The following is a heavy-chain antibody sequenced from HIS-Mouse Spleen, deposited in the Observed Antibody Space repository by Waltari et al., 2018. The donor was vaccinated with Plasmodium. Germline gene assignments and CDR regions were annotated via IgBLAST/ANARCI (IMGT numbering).Heavy chain of an antibody. CDR1: GGSISSSSYY. J-gene: IGHJ4*02. CDR2: IYYSGGT. CDR3: ARRGGSYYYFDY. V-gene: IGHV4-39*01. Sequence: QLQLQESGPGLVKPSETLSLTCTVSGGSISSSSYYWGWIRQPPGTGLEWIGSIYYSGGTYYNPSLKSRVTISVDTSKNQFSLKLSSVTAADTAVYYCARRGGSYYYFDYWGQGTLVTVSS. D-gene: IGHD1-26*01.